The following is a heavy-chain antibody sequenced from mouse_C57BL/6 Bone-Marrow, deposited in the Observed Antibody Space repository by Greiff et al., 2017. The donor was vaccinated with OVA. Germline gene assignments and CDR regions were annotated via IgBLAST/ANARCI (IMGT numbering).Heavy chain of an antibody. CDR3: ARKEVYDGFSYAMDY. CDR2: ISNGGGST. CDR1: GFTFSDYY. V-gene: IGHV5-12*01. Sequence: EVKLMESGGGLVQPGGSLTLSCAASGFTFSDYYMYWVRQTPEKRLEWVAYISNGGGSTYYPDTVKGRFTISRDNAKNTLYLQMSRLKSEDTAMYYCARKEVYDGFSYAMDYWGQGTSVTVSS. D-gene: IGHD2-3*01. J-gene: IGHJ4*01.